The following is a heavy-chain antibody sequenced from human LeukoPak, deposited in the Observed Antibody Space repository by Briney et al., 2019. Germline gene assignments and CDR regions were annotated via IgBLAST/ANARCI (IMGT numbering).Heavy chain of an antibody. CDR1: GYTLTELS. Sequence: AASVKVSCKVSGYTLTELSMHWVRQAPGKGLEWMGGFDPEDGETIYAQKFQGRVTTTRDTSTSTVYMELSSLRSEDTAVYYCARVDGRFLEWLPFDYWGQGTLVTVSS. V-gene: IGHV1-24*01. J-gene: IGHJ4*02. CDR2: FDPEDGET. CDR3: ARVDGRFLEWLPFDY. D-gene: IGHD3-3*01.